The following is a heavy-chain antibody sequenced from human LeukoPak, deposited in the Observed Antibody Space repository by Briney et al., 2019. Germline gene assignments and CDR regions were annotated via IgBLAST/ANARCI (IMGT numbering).Heavy chain of an antibody. Sequence: GASVKVSCTASGNTFTSFHIHWVRQAPGQGLEYMGIIKVYGDTTIYAQRFQGRITMTRDTSTSTVYMELSSLNSEDTAVYYCARESPSTFYFDYWGQGTLVTVSS. CDR3: ARESPSTFYFDY. CDR2: IKVYGDTT. D-gene: IGHD1-1*01. J-gene: IGHJ4*02. V-gene: IGHV1-46*01. CDR1: GNTFTSFH.